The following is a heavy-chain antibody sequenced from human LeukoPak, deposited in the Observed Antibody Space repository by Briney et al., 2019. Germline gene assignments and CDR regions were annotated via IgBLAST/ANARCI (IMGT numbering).Heavy chain of an antibody. V-gene: IGHV4-31*03. CDR1: GGSISSGGYY. CDR3: ARFGRGYQLLPYYFDY. J-gene: IGHJ4*02. D-gene: IGHD2-2*01. CDR2: IYYSGST. Sequence: SETLSLTCTVSGGSISSGGYYWSWIRQHPGKGLEWIGYIYYSGSTYYNPSLKSRVTISVDTSKNQFSLKLSSVTAADTAVYYCARFGRGYQLLPYYFDYWGQGTLVTVSS.